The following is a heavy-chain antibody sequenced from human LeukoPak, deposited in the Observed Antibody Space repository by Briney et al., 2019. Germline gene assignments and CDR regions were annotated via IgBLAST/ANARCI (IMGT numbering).Heavy chain of an antibody. CDR2: ICIGGGGTT. CDR1: RLTVSPHY. CDR3: ARDNGLNWFDP. J-gene: IGHJ5*02. Sequence: PGCSLRLSYAACRLTVSPHYMTWAGLAPGTGLEWVSVICIGGGGTTHYADSVKGRFTISRDNSKNTVSLQMNSLTAEDTAIYYCARDNGLNWFDPWGQGTLVTVSS. V-gene: IGHV3-53*01.